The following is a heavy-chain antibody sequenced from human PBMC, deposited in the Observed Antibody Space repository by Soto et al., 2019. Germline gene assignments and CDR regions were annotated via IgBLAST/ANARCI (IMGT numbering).Heavy chain of an antibody. CDR2: ISGSGDST. Sequence: EVQLLESGGGLVQPGGSLRLSCAASGFTFSTYAMNWVRQAPGKGLEWVSGISGSGDSTYYADSVKGRFTVSRDNSKNTLYLQMNSLRAEVTAVFYCAKERSRGWSFDYWGQGTLVTVSS. D-gene: IGHD6-19*01. CDR3: AKERSRGWSFDY. CDR1: GFTFSTYA. V-gene: IGHV3-23*01. J-gene: IGHJ4*02.